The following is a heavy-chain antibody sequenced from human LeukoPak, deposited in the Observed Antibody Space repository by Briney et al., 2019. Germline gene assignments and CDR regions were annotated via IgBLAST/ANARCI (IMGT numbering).Heavy chain of an antibody. CDR3: ASGGLCSGGDCPFDY. V-gene: IGHV4-39*07. D-gene: IGHD2-21*02. CDR2: IYYNGST. Sequence: SETLTLTCTVCGGSISSSSYYWRWIRQPPGKGLEWIMSIYYNGSTYYNPSLKSRVTISVDTSKNQFSLQLSSVTAADTAVYYCASGGLCSGGDCPFDYWGQGTLVTVSS. J-gene: IGHJ4*02. CDR1: GGSISSSSYY.